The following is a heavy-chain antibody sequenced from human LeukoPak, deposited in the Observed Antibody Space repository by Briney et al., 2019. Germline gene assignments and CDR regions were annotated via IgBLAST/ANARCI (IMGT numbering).Heavy chain of an antibody. J-gene: IGHJ6*03. V-gene: IGHV3-49*04. D-gene: IGHD3-10*01. CDR2: IRSKAYGGTT. CDR1: GFTFSRYS. Sequence: GGSLRLSCAASGFTFSRYSMNWVRQAPGKGLEWVGFIRSKAYGGTTEYAASVKGRFTISRDDSKSIAYLQMNSLKTEDTAVYYCTRGTYGSGSTGTFYYYYYMDVWGKGTTVTISS. CDR3: TRGTYGSGSTGTFYYYYYMDV.